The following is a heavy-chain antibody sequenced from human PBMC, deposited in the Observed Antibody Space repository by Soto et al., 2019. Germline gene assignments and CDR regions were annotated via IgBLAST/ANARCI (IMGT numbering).Heavy chain of an antibody. CDR2: ISYDGSNK. Sequence: QVQLVESGGGVVQPGRSLRLSCAASGFTFSSYGMHWVRQAPGKGLEWVAVISYDGSNKYYADSVKGRFTISRDNSKNTLYLQMNSLRAEDTAVDYCAKSLGAGYCDLWGRGTLVTVSS. CDR1: GFTFSSYG. V-gene: IGHV3-30*18. CDR3: AKSLGAGYCDL. D-gene: IGHD3-10*01. J-gene: IGHJ2*01.